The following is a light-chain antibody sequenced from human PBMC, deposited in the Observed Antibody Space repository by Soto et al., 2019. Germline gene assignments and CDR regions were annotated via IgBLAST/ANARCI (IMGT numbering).Light chain of an antibody. V-gene: IGKV1-39*01. CDR2: AAS. CDR3: QQTRSYPST. J-gene: IGKJ4*01. Sequence: DMQMTQSPSTLSASVGDRGTITCRASQSIGKYLNWYQQKPGKAPKLLIYAASTLQRGVPSRFSGSGSGTEFTLTISSLQAEDFATYYCQQTRSYPSTFGGGTKVDIK. CDR1: QSIGKY.